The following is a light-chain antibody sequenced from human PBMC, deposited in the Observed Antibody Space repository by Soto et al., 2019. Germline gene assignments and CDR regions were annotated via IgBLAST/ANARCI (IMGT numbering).Light chain of an antibody. V-gene: IGLV4-60*03. Sequence: QSVLTQSSSASASLGSSVKLTCTLSSGHSSYIIAWHQQQPGKAPRYLMKLEGSGSYNKGSGVPDRFSGSSSGADRYLTISNLQSEDEADYYCETWDSNSAVFGGGTPLTVL. CDR1: SGHSSYI. J-gene: IGLJ7*01. CDR2: LEGSGSY. CDR3: ETWDSNSAV.